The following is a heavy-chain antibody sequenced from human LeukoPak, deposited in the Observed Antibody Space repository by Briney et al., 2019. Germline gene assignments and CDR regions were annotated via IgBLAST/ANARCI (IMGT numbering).Heavy chain of an antibody. CDR2: ISGSGGST. CDR3: TTDNTYYYDSSGYYQPRNFDY. CDR1: GFTFSSYA. Sequence: GGSLRLSCAASGFTFSSYAMSWVRQAPGKGLEWVSAISGSGGSTYYADSVKGRFTISRDNSKNTLYLQMNSLKTEDTAVYYCTTDNTYYYDSSGYYQPRNFDYWGQGTLVTVSS. J-gene: IGHJ4*02. V-gene: IGHV3-23*01. D-gene: IGHD3-22*01.